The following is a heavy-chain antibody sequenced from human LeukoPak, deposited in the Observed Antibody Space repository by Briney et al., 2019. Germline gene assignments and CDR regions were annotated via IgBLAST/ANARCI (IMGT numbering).Heavy chain of an antibody. D-gene: IGHD5-18*01. CDR1: GFTFSTYW. CDR2: IKQDGSEK. CDR3: ARGRGNSYV. J-gene: IGHJ3*01. V-gene: IGHV3-7*01. Sequence: GGSLKLSCAASGFTFSTYWMTWVRQAPGKGLEWVANIKQDGSEKYYVDSVKGRFTISRDNAKNSLYLQMNSLRAEDTAVYYCARGRGNSYVWGQGTMVSVSS.